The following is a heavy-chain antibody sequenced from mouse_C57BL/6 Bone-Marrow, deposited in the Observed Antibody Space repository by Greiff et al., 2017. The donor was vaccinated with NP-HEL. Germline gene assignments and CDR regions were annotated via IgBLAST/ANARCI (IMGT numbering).Heavy chain of an antibody. D-gene: IGHD4-1*01. Sequence: VQLQQSGAELVRPGTSVKVSCKASGYAFTNYLIEWVKQRSGQGLEWIGLINPGSGGINYNEKFKGKATLTADKTSSTAYMQLSSLTSEDSAVYVCARSGELGYWFAYWGQGTLVTVSA. V-gene: IGHV1-54*01. CDR2: INPGSGGI. CDR3: ARSGELGYWFAY. CDR1: GYAFTNYL. J-gene: IGHJ3*01.